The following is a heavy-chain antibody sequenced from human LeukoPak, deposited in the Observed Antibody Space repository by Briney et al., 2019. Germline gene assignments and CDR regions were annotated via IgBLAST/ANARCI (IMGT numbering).Heavy chain of an antibody. CDR1: GGSISSSNW. CDR2: IYHSGST. D-gene: IGHD6-13*01. Sequence: SGTLSLTCAVSGGSISSSNWWSWVRQPPGKGLEWIGEIYHSGSTNYNPSLKSRVTISVDKSKNQFSLKLSSVTAADTAVYYCARAIYSSSWYFTYYFDYWGQGTLVTVSS. J-gene: IGHJ4*02. CDR3: ARAIYSSSWYFTYYFDY. V-gene: IGHV4-4*02.